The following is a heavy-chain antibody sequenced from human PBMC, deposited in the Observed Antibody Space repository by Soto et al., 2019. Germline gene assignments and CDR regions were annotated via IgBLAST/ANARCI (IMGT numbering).Heavy chain of an antibody. J-gene: IGHJ3*02. Sequence: ASVKVSCKVSGYTLTELSMHWVRQAPGKGLEWMGGFDPEDGETIYAQKFQGRVTMTEDTSTDTAYMELSSLRSEDTAVYYCATDRYSSGWYYTFDIWGQETMVTVSS. V-gene: IGHV1-24*01. CDR1: GYTLTELS. D-gene: IGHD6-19*01. CDR3: ATDRYSSGWYYTFDI. CDR2: FDPEDGET.